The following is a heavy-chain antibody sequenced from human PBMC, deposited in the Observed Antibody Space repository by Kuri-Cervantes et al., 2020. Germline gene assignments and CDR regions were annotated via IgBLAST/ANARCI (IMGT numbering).Heavy chain of an antibody. Sequence: GGSLRLSCAASGFTFSSNFMSWVRQAPGKGLEWVANIKQDGSEKSYVDSVKGRFTISRDNAKNSLYLQMNSLRAEDTAVYYCAREMGNWGYFDYWGRGTLVTVSS. D-gene: IGHD7-27*01. CDR2: IKQDGSEK. CDR3: AREMGNWGYFDY. V-gene: IGHV3-7*01. CDR1: GFTFSSNF. J-gene: IGHJ4*02.